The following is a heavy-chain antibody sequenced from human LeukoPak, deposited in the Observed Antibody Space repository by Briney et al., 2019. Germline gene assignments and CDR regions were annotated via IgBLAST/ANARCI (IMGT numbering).Heavy chain of an antibody. Sequence: ASVKVSCKASGYTFTGYHMHWVRQAPGQGLEWMGWINPNSGGTNYAQKFQGRVTMTRDTSISTAYMELSRLRSDDTAVYYCAREGYYGSGSQFDYWGQGTLVTVSS. CDR2: INPNSGGT. CDR3: AREGYYGSGSQFDY. D-gene: IGHD3-10*01. V-gene: IGHV1-2*02. J-gene: IGHJ4*02. CDR1: GYTFTGYH.